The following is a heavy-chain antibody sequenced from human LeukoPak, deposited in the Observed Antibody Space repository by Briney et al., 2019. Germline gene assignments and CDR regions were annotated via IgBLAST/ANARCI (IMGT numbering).Heavy chain of an antibody. J-gene: IGHJ4*02. V-gene: IGHV3-23*01. D-gene: IGHD6-19*01. CDR2: VRGGSGNT. Sequence: GGSLRLSCAASGFTFSNYAMSWVRQAPGKGLEWVSAVRGGSGNTYYADSVKGRFTISRDNSKNMLYLQMSSLRAEDTAVYYCAKDRKWLASFDYWGQGTLVTVSS. CDR3: AKDRKWLASFDY. CDR1: GFTFSNYA.